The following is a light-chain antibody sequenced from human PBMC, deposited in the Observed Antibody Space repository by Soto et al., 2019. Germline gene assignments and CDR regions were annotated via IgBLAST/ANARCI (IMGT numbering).Light chain of an antibody. V-gene: IGKV3-11*01. J-gene: IGKJ5*01. CDR1: QSVSSN. CDR3: KRDDT. Sequence: EIVLTQSPATLSLSPGERATLSCRASQSVSSNLAWYQQKPGQAPRLLIYDASNRATGIPARFSGSGSGTDFTRTISSLEPEDFADYYCKRDDTFGQGTRVEIK. CDR2: DAS.